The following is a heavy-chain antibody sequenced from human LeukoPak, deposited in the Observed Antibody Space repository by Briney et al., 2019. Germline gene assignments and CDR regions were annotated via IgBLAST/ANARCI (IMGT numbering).Heavy chain of an antibody. CDR2: MNPESGGT. CDR1: GYMFTGFH. D-gene: IGHD2-15*01. Sequence: ASVKVSCKASGYMFTGFHLHWLRQAPGQGLEWMGWMNPESGGTKFAQKFQGRVTMTRDTSISTAYMDLSSLKSDDTAVYYYARGAVVAALRGYRFDPWGQGTLVTVSS. CDR3: ARGAVVAALRGYRFDP. J-gene: IGHJ5*02. V-gene: IGHV1-2*02.